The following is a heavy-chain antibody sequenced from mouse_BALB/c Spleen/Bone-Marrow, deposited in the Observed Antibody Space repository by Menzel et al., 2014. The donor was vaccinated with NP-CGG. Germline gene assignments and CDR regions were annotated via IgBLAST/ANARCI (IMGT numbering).Heavy chain of an antibody. CDR3: ARAVYGNFDY. CDR2: SRNKVNDYTT. J-gene: IGHJ2*01. V-gene: IGHV7-1*02. CDR1: GFTFXDFY. Sequence: EVQLQESGGGLVQPGGSLRLSCATSGFTFXDFYMEWVRQPPGKRLEWIAASRNKVNDYTTEYSASVKGRFIVSRDTSQSILYLQMNALRAEDTAIYYCARAVYGNFDYWGQGTTLTVSS. D-gene: IGHD2-1*01.